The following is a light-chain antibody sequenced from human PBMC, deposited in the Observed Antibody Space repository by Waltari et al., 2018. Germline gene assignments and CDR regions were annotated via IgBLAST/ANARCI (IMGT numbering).Light chain of an antibody. J-gene: IGLJ3*02. V-gene: IGLV2-23*01. CDR2: EGS. Sequence: QSALTQPASLSGSPGQSITISCTGTSSDVINYNFLSWYQHHPGEAPKLIIYEGSKRPSGVSDRFSGSKSCYTASLTISGLQAEDEADYYCCSYGFSVVFGGGTKLTVL. CDR1: SSDVINYNF. CDR3: CSYGFSVV.